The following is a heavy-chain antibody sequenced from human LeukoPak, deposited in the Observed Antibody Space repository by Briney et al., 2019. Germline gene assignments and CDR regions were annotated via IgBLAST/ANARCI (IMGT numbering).Heavy chain of an antibody. V-gene: IGHV1-2*02. J-gene: IGHJ4*02. Sequence: ASVKVSCKASGYTFTGYYMHWVRQAPGQGLEWMVWINPNSCGTNYAQKFQGRVTMTRDTSISTAYMELSSLRSEDTAVYYCARVGSPRLGSRWLVYWGQGTLVTVSS. D-gene: IGHD6-19*01. CDR2: INPNSCGT. CDR3: ARVGSPRLGSRWLVY. CDR1: GYTFTGYY.